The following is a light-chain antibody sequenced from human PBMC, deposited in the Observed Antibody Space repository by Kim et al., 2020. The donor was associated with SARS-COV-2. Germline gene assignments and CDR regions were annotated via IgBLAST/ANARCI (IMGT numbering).Light chain of an antibody. J-gene: IGKJ1*01. CDR2: GAS. V-gene: IGKV3-20*01. CDR1: QSGRRTS. Sequence: SPGERATPACRASQSGRRTSFGWYQQKPGQAPRLLIYGASSRATGIPDRFSGSWSGTDFTLTISRLEPEDFAVYYCQQYGSSPRTFGQGTKVDIK. CDR3: QQYGSSPRT.